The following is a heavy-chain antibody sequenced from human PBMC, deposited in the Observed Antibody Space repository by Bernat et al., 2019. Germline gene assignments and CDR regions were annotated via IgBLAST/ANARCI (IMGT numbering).Heavy chain of an antibody. D-gene: IGHD1-26*01. J-gene: IGHJ4*02. CDR3: AGGLLGAEHFDY. V-gene: IGHV4-34*01. CDR1: GGSFSAYY. CDR2: INHSGST. Sequence: QVQLQQWGAGLLKPSETLSLTCAVYGGSFSAYYWSWIRQPPGKGLEWIGEINHSGSTKNNPSLKSRVSISVDTAKSQFSLKLSPVTAADTAVYYCAGGLLGAEHFDYWGQGTLVTVSS.